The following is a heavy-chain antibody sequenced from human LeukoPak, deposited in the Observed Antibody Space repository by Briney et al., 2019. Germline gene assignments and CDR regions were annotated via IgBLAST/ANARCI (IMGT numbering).Heavy chain of an antibody. CDR2: INSDGSSI. Sequence: GGSLRLSCAASGFSFSTSWMHWVRQAPGKGLVWVSRINSDGSSISYADSVKGRFTIARDNAKNTLYLQMNSLRAEDTAVYYCARDQNGDLGDYWGQGTLVTVSS. CDR1: GFSFSTSW. J-gene: IGHJ4*02. V-gene: IGHV3-74*01. CDR3: ARDQNGDLGDY. D-gene: IGHD3-10*01.